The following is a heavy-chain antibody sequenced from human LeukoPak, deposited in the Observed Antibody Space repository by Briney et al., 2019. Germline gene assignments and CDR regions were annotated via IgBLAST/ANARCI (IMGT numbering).Heavy chain of an antibody. D-gene: IGHD3-22*01. J-gene: IGHJ1*01. CDR1: GGSISSYY. Sequence: PSETLSLTCTVSGGSISSYYWSWIRQPPGKGLEWIGYIYYSGSTNYNPSLKSRVTISVDTSKNQFSLKLSSVTAADTAVYYCARGSFTYDSSGYYYYPYFQHWGQGTLVTVSS. CDR3: ARGSFTYDSSGYYYYPYFQH. V-gene: IGHV4-59*01. CDR2: IYYSGST.